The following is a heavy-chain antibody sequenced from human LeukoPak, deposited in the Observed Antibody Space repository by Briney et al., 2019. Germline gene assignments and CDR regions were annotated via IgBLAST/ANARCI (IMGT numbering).Heavy chain of an antibody. CDR2: IYSGGST. V-gene: IGHV3-53*01. CDR3: AKDLGSSGYLDY. J-gene: IGHJ4*02. CDR1: RFTFSSYS. D-gene: IGHD3-22*01. Sequence: GGSLRLSCAASRFTFSSYSINWVRQAPGKGLEWVSVIYSGGSTYYADSVKGRFTISRDNSKNTLYLQMNSLRAEDTAVYYCAKDLGSSGYLDYWGQGTLVTVSS.